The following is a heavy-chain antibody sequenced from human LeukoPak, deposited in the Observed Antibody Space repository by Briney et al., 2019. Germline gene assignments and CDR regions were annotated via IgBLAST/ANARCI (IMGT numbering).Heavy chain of an antibody. J-gene: IGHJ6*03. V-gene: IGHV1-18*03. CDR2: ISAYNGNT. D-gene: IGHD1-14*01. CDR3: ARGPRYNLHMDV. CDR1: GYTFTSYG. Sequence: ASVKVSCKASGYTFTSYGISWVRQAPGQGLEWMGWISAYNGNTNYAQKLQGRVTITRDTSASTAYMELSSLRSEDMAVYYCARGPRYNLHMDVWGKGTTVTVSS.